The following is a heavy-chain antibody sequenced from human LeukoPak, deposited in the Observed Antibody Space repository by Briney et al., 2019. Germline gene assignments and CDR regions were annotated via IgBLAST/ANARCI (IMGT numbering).Heavy chain of an antibody. CDR3: ARDHYYYGSGSYYNPLGY. V-gene: IGHV1-46*01. D-gene: IGHD3-10*01. CDR2: ISPSGGST. Sequence: ASVKVSCKASGYTFSSYYMHWVRQAPGQGLEWMGIISPSGGSTSYAQKFQGRVTMTRDTSTSTVYMELSSLRSEDTAVYYCARDHYYYGSGSYYNPLGYWGQGTLVTVSS. J-gene: IGHJ4*02. CDR1: GYTFSSYY.